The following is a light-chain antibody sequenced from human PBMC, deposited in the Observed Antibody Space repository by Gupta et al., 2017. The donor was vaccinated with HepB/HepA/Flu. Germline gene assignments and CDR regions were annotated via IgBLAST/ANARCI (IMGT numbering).Light chain of an antibody. J-gene: IGLJ2*01. CDR3: NSRGSSGNPPVV. CDR2: GKN. CDR1: SLRSYY. Sequence: SSELTQDPAVSVALGQTVRITCQGDSLRSYYASWYQQKPGQAPVLVIDGKNNRPSGIPDRFSGASSRNKASLKITGAQEEDEADYYWNSRGSSGNPPVVLGGGTQLTVL. V-gene: IGLV3-19*01.